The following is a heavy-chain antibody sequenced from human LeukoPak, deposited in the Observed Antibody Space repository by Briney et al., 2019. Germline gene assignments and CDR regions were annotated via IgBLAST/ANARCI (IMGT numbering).Heavy chain of an antibody. D-gene: IGHD2-15*01. CDR2: INHSGST. CDR3: ARALKVATSPRYYMDV. J-gene: IGHJ6*03. CDR1: GGSFSGYY. Sequence: SETLSLTCAVYGGSFSGYYWSWIRQPPGKGLEWIGEINHSGSTNYNPSLKSRVTISVDTSKNQFSLKLSSVTAADTAVYYCARALKVATSPRYYMDVWGKGTTVTVSS. V-gene: IGHV4-34*01.